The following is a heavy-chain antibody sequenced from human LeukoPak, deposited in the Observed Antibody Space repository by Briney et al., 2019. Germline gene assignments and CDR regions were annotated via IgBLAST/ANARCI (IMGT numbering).Heavy chain of an antibody. Sequence: SETLSLTCAVSGYSISSGYYWGWIRQPPGKGLEWIGSIYHSGSTYYNPSLKSRVTISVDTSKNQFSLKLSSVIAADTAVYYCATRLRWGQGTLVTVSS. CDR2: IYHSGST. J-gene: IGHJ4*02. CDR1: GYSISSGYY. V-gene: IGHV4-38-2*01. CDR3: ATRLR.